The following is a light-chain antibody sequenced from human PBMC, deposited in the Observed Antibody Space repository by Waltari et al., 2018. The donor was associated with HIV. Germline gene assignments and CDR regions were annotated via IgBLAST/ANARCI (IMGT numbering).Light chain of an antibody. CDR2: KDS. Sequence: SYELTQPPSVSVSPGQTARTTCPGDASPKQYVFWYQQKPGQAPVVVIYKDSERASGLPKRFSGSSSGTTVTLTISGVQAEDEADYYCQSADSSGTYPVVFGEGTKLTVL. J-gene: IGLJ2*01. V-gene: IGLV3-25*03. CDR3: QSADSSGTYPVV. CDR1: ASPKQY.